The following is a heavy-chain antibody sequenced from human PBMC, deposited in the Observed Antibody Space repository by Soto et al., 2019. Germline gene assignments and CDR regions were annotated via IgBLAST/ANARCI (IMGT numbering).Heavy chain of an antibody. Sequence: SDTLSLTCTVSGGSISSGDYYWSWIRQPPGKGLEWIGYIYYSGSTYYNPSLKSRVTISVDTSKNQFSLKLSSVTAADTAVYYCATESVLPYYYGMDVWGQGTTVTVSS. V-gene: IGHV4-30-4*02. CDR3: ATESVLPYYYGMDV. CDR1: GGSISSGDYY. D-gene: IGHD2-15*01. J-gene: IGHJ6*02. CDR2: IYYSGST.